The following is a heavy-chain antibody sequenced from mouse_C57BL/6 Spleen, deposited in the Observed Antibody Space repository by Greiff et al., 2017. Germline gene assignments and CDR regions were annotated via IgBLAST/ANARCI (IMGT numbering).Heavy chain of an antibody. CDR2: IYPGDGDT. D-gene: IGHD3-2*02. J-gene: IGHJ3*01. V-gene: IGHV1-80*01. Sequence: VQLQQSGAELVKPGASVKISCKASGYAFSSYWMNWVKQRPGKGLEWIGQIYPGDGDTNYNGKFKGKATLTADKSSSTAYMQLSSLTSADSAVYFCARIDSSGSGFAYWGQGTLVTVSA. CDR3: ARIDSSGSGFAY. CDR1: GYAFSSYW.